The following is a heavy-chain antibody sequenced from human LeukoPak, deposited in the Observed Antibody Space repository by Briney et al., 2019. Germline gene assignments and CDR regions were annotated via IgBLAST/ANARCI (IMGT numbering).Heavy chain of an antibody. J-gene: IGHJ6*03. Sequence: ASVKVSCKVSGYTLTELSMHWVRQAPGKGLEWMGGFDPEDGETIYAQKFQGRVTMTEDTSTDTAYMELSSLRSEDTAVYYCATTLGYCSSTSCPLMDVWGKGTTVTVSS. D-gene: IGHD2-2*01. CDR3: ATTLGYCSSTSCPLMDV. CDR2: FDPEDGET. V-gene: IGHV1-24*01. CDR1: GYTLTELS.